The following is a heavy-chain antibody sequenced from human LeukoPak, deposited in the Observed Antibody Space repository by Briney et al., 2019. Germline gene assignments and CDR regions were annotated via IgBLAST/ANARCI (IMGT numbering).Heavy chain of an antibody. D-gene: IGHD6-19*01. CDR1: GFSFSKYA. CDR3: VKDLTVAGTDARYYFDY. J-gene: IGHJ4*02. Sequence: PARSLRLSCAASGFSFSKYAMHWVRQAPGKGLEWVAVIWFDGRQTFYADSVKGRFTISRDNSKNTLYLQVNSLRAEDTALYYCVKDLTVAGTDARYYFDYWGQGTLVTVSS. V-gene: IGHV3-33*06. CDR2: IWFDGRQT.